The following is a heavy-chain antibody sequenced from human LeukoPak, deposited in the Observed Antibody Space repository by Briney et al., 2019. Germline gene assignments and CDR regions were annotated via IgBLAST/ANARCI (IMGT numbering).Heavy chain of an antibody. Sequence: PSGTLSLTCAVSGGSISSSNWWSWVRQPPGKGLEWIGEINHSGSTNYNPSLKSRVTISVDTSKNQFSLKLSSVTAADTAVYYCASSPRGDYVWGSYRRAGVLDYWGQGTLVTVSS. CDR1: GGSISSSNW. D-gene: IGHD3-16*02. CDR2: INHSGST. V-gene: IGHV4-4*02. J-gene: IGHJ4*02. CDR3: ASSPRGDYVWGSYRRAGVLDY.